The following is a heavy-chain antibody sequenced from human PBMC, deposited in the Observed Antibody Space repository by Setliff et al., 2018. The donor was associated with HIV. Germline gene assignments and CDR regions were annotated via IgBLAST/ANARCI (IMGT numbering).Heavy chain of an antibody. Sequence: SETLSLTCTVSGGSISSYYWSWIRQPPGKGLEWIGYIYYSGTTNYNPSLKSRVTISIATSKNQFSLKLSSVTAADTAVYYCARGGREYGVNYYYYYYMDVWGKGTTVTVSS. CDR2: IYYSGTT. CDR3: ARGGREYGVNYYYYYYMDV. D-gene: IGHD3-10*01. J-gene: IGHJ6*03. CDR1: GGSISSYY. V-gene: IGHV4-59*08.